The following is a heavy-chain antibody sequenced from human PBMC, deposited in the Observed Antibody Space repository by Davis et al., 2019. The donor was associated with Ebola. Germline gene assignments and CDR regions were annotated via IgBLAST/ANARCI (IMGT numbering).Heavy chain of an antibody. CDR3: ARDNTVADYYGMDV. Sequence: GSLRLSCTVSGGSISSYYWSWIRQPPGKGLEWIGYIYYSGSTNYNPSLKSRVTISVDTSKNQFSLKLSSVTAADTAVYYCARDNTVADYYGMDVWGKGTTVTVSS. CDR2: IYYSGST. D-gene: IGHD4-23*01. CDR1: GGSISSYY. J-gene: IGHJ6*04. V-gene: IGHV4-59*01.